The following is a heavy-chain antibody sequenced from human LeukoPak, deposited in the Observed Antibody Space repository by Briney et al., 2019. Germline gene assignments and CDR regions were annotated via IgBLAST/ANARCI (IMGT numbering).Heavy chain of an antibody. Sequence: GGSLRLSCAASGFTFSSYGMHWVRQAPGKGLEWVAFIRYDGSNKYYADSVKGRFTISRDNSKNTLYLQMNSLRAEDTAVYYCAKDLQSLVVAADALDYWGQGTLVTVSS. J-gene: IGHJ4*02. CDR1: GFTFSSYG. CDR3: AKDLQSLVVAADALDY. D-gene: IGHD2-15*01. V-gene: IGHV3-30*02. CDR2: IRYDGSNK.